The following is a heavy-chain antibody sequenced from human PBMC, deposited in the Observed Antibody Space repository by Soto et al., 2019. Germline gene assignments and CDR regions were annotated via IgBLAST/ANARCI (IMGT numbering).Heavy chain of an antibody. CDR3: AVYGYGVSAAAY. CDR1: GFTFGSYW. J-gene: IGHJ4*02. D-gene: IGHD4-17*01. Sequence: EVQLVESGGGLVQPGGSLRLSCAVSGFTFGSYWMNWVRLIPGKGLEWVANINQDGSERYYVDSVRGRFTISRDNVENSLYLQLNSLRPEDTAVYYCAVYGYGVSAAAYWGQGTLVTVSS. CDR2: INQDGSER. V-gene: IGHV3-7*03.